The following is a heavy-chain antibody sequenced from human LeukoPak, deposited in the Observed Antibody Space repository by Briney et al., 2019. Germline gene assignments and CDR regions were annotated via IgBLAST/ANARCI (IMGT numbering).Heavy chain of an antibody. CDR1: GYTFTSYD. CDR2: ISAYNGNT. V-gene: IGHV1-18*01. D-gene: IGHD6-19*01. Sequence: ASVKVSCKASGYTFTSYDINWVRQAPGQGLEWMGWISAYNGNTNYAQKLQGRVTVTTDTSTSTAYMELRSLRSDDTAVYYCAREAVAALRHWFDPWGQGTLVTVSS. CDR3: AREAVAALRHWFDP. J-gene: IGHJ5*02.